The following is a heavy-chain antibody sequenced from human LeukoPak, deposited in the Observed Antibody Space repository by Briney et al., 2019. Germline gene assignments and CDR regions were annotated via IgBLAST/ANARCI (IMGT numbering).Heavy chain of an antibody. CDR1: GGSFSGYY. D-gene: IGHD6-13*01. CDR2: INHSGST. V-gene: IGHV4-34*01. J-gene: IGHJ4*02. Sequence: SETLSLTCAVYGGSFSGYYWSWIRQPPGKGLEWIGEINHSGSTNYNPSLKSRVTISVDTSKSQFSLKLSSVTAADTAVYYCARGRVAAAGPFDYWGQGTLVTVSS. CDR3: ARGRVAAAGPFDY.